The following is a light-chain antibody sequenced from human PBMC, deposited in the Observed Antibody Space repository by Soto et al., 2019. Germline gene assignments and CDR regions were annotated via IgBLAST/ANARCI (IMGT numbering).Light chain of an antibody. CDR1: QSVLHSSNNKNY. Sequence: DIVMTQSPDSLAVSLGERATINCKSSQSVLHSSNNKNYLAWYQQKPGQPPKLLIYWASTRESGVPDRFSGSGSGTDFTLTISSLQAEDVAVYYCQQYYSTLLTFGGGTKVEIK. CDR2: WAS. J-gene: IGKJ4*01. CDR3: QQYYSTLLT. V-gene: IGKV4-1*01.